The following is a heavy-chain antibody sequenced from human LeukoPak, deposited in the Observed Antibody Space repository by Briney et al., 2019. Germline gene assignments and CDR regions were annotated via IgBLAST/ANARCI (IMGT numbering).Heavy chain of an antibody. CDR1: GGTFSSYA. CDR3: ARAHLGIAARPGAFDI. CDR2: IIPILGTA. J-gene: IGHJ3*02. D-gene: IGHD6-6*01. V-gene: IGHV1-69*13. Sequence: SVKVSCKASGGTFSSYAISWVRQAPGQGLEWMGGIIPILGTANYAQKFQGRVTITADESTSTAYMELSSLRSEDTAVYYCARAHLGIAARPGAFDIWGQGTMVTVSS.